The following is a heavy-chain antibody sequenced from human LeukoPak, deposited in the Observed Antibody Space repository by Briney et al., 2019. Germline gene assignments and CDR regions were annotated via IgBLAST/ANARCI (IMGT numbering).Heavy chain of an antibody. CDR1: GFTFSSYA. V-gene: IGHV3-30-3*01. J-gene: IGHJ4*02. Sequence: GGSLRLSCAASGFTFSSYAMHWVRQAPGKGLEWVAVISYDGSNKYYADSVKGRFTISRDNSKNTLYLQMNSLRAEDTAVYYCARGRTYYDSSLDYWGQGTLATVSS. D-gene: IGHD3-22*01. CDR3: ARGRTYYDSSLDY. CDR2: ISYDGSNK.